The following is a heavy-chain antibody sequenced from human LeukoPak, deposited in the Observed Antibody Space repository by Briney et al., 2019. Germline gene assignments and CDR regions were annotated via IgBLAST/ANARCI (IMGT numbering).Heavy chain of an antibody. Sequence: GGSLRLSCAASGFIFTSYWTTWVRQAPGKGLEWVANIKQDGSEKYYVDSVKGRFTISRDNAKNSLYLQMNSLRADDTAVYYCARVSSSGWDYYYYYYMDVWGKGTTVTVSS. V-gene: IGHV3-7*01. D-gene: IGHD6-19*01. J-gene: IGHJ6*03. CDR2: IKQDGSEK. CDR1: GFIFTSYW. CDR3: ARVSSSGWDYYYYYYMDV.